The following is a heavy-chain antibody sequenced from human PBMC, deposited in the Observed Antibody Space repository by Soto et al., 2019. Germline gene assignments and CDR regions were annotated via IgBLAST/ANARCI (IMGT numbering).Heavy chain of an antibody. J-gene: IGHJ6*02. V-gene: IGHV3-30*18. Sequence: QVQLVESGGGVVQPGRSLRLSCAASGFTFSSYGMHWVRQAPGKGLEWVAVISYNGSNKYYADSVKGRFTISRDNSKNTLYLQMNSLRAEDTAVYYCAKFRITIFGVGNWGMDVWGQGTTVTVSS. CDR1: GFTFSSYG. D-gene: IGHD3-3*01. CDR3: AKFRITIFGVGNWGMDV. CDR2: ISYNGSNK.